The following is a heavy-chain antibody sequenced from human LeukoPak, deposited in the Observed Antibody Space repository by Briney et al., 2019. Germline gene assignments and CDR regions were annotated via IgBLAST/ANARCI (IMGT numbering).Heavy chain of an antibody. CDR3: ARVVGIAARPENYFDY. J-gene: IGHJ4*02. D-gene: IGHD6-6*01. V-gene: IGHV4-59*01. CDR1: GGSISSYY. CDR2: IYYSGST. Sequence: PSETLSLTCTVSGGSISSYYWSWIRQPPGKGLEWIGYIYYSGSTNYNPSLKSRATISVDTSKNQFSLKLSSVTAADTAVYYCARVVGIAARPENYFDYWGQGTLVTVSS.